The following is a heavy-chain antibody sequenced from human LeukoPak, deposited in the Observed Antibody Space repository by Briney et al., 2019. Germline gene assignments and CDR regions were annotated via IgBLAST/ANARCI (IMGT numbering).Heavy chain of an antibody. CDR1: GFTFSSYG. V-gene: IGHV1-18*01. D-gene: IGHD1-14*01. CDR2: VSAYNGGT. J-gene: IGHJ4*02. Sequence: ASVKLSCKASGFTFSSYGITWVRQAAGQGLEGMGWVSAYNGGTNYAQKLQGRVTMTNDTSTSTAYMELRSLSSDDTAVYYCARVAEYPLLYYFDSWGQGTLLTVSS. CDR3: ARVAEYPLLYYFDS.